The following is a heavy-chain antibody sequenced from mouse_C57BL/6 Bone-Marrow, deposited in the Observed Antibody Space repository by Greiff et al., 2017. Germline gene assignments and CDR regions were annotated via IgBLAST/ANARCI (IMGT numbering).Heavy chain of an antibody. CDR2: IDPSDSVT. CDR3: AITTTVVSGDY. Sequence: VQLQQPGAELVMPGASVKLSCKASGYTFTSYWMHWVKQRPGQGLEWIGEIDPSDSVTNYNQKFKGKATLTVDKSSSTAYIQLSSLTSEDSAVDYCAITTTVVSGDYWGQGTTLTVSS. J-gene: IGHJ2*01. V-gene: IGHV1-69*01. CDR1: GYTFTSYW. D-gene: IGHD1-1*01.